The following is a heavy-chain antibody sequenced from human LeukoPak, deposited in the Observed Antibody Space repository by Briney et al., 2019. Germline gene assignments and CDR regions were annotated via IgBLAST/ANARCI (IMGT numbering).Heavy chain of an antibody. V-gene: IGHV3-7*04. CDR1: GFTFMNYW. CDR3: ARSWNSLDS. J-gene: IGHJ5*01. Sequence: GGSLRLSCAASGFTFMNYWMSWVRQAPGKGLEWVAHINEDGRGKYYVDSMQGRFSISRDNADNSLYLQMNSLTAEDTAIYYCARSWNSLDSWGQGTLVTVSS. CDR2: INEDGRGK. D-gene: IGHD1/OR15-1a*01.